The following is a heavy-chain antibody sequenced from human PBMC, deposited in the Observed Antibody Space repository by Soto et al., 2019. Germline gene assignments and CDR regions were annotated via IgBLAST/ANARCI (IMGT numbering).Heavy chain of an antibody. CDR1: GYSFTRYG. CDR3: AMVDVYVTPSPQDV. D-gene: IGHD3-16*01. V-gene: IGHV1-18*01. Sequence: QVQLVQSGAEVKNPGASVKVSCKASGYSFTRYGIGWARQAPGQGLEWMGWINAYNGNTNYAQNLQGRLTLTTDTXXTTAYIELRSLRSNDTAIYYCAMVDVYVTPSPQDVWGQGTTVTVSS. J-gene: IGHJ6*02. CDR2: INAYNGNT.